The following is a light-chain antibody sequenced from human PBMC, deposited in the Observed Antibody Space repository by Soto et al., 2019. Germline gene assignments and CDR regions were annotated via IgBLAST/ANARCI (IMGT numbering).Light chain of an antibody. CDR2: GAS. CDR3: QQRHMWPIT. V-gene: IGKV3-11*01. Sequence: EIVLTQSPATLSLSPGEGATLSCRARQSITNYLAWYQQKPGQAPRLLIYGASTRAAGIPARFSGSGSGTDFTLTISSLEPEDSAVYYCQQRHMWPITFGQGTRLEIK. CDR1: QSITNY. J-gene: IGKJ5*01.